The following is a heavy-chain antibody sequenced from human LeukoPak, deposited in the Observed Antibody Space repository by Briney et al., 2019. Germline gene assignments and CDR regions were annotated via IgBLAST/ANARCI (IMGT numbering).Heavy chain of an antibody. J-gene: IGHJ4*02. V-gene: IGHV3-23*01. CDR1: GFNFNTYA. Sequence: GGSLRLYCAASGFNFNTYAMSWVRQAPGKGLEWVSTISGVGGSTYYADSVKGRFTISRDNSKNTLYVQMNSLRAEDTAIYYCAKARIATTIYLSEVNFDYWGQGTLVTVSS. CDR3: AKARIATTIYLSEVNFDY. CDR2: ISGVGGST. D-gene: IGHD1-26*01.